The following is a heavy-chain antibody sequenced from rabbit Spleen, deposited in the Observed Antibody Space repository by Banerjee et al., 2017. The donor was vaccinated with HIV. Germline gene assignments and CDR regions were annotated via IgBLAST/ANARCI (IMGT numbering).Heavy chain of an antibody. D-gene: IGHD8-1*01. CDR3: ARDSGTSFSNYGMDL. CDR2: IYAGSSGNT. Sequence: QSLEESGGDLVQPEGSLTLTCKVSGFDFSSDAMCWVRQAPGKGPECIACIYAGSSGNTYYASWAKGRFTISKTSSTTVTLQMTSLTAADTATYFCARDSGTSFSNYGMDLWGPGHPRHRL. J-gene: IGHJ6*01. CDR1: GFDFSSDA. V-gene: IGHV1S40*01.